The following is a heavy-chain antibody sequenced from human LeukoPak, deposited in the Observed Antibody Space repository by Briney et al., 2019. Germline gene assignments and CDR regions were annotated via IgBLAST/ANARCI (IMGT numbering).Heavy chain of an antibody. CDR2: ISSSGSTI. CDR3: ARDLGTADYGDYVYDY. CDR1: GFTFSSYE. V-gene: IGHV3-48*03. D-gene: IGHD4-17*01. Sequence: PGGSLRLSCAASGFTFSSYEMNWVRQAPGKGLEWVSYISSSGSTIYYADSVKGRFTISRDNAKNSLYLQMNSLRAEDTAVYYCARDLGTADYGDYVYDYWGQGTLVTVSS. J-gene: IGHJ4*02.